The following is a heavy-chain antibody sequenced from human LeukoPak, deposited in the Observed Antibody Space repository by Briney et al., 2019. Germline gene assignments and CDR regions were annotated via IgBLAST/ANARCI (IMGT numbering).Heavy chain of an antibody. CDR3: ASSGSYRFDY. Sequence: GGSLRLSCAASGFTFSSYSMNWVRQAPGKGLKGVSHITASGTAMFYADSVKGRFTISRDNAKNSLYLQMNSLRDEDTAVYYCASSGSYRFDYWGQGTLVTVSS. V-gene: IGHV3-48*02. D-gene: IGHD1-26*01. J-gene: IGHJ4*02. CDR1: GFTFSSYS. CDR2: ITASGTAM.